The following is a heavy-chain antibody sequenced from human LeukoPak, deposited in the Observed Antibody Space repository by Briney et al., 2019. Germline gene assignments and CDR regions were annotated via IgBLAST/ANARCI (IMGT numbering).Heavy chain of an antibody. CDR2: IYYSGST. V-gene: IGHV4-59*08. CDR1: GGSISRYY. J-gene: IGHJ4*02. Sequence: SETLSLTCTVSGGSISRYYWSWIRQFPGKGLEWIGYIYYSGSTNYNPSLKRRVTISVDTSKNQFSLKLSSVTAADTAIYYCARHPGPVDFFDSWGQGTLVTVSS. D-gene: IGHD2-8*02. CDR3: ARHPGPVDFFDS.